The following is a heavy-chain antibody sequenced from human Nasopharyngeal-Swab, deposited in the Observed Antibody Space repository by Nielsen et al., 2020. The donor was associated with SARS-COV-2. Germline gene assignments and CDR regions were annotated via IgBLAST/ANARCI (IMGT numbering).Heavy chain of an antibody. CDR2: IYTSGST. Sequence: SETLSLTCTVSGGSISSGSYYWSWIRQPAGKGLEWIGRIYTSGSTNYNPSLKSRVTISVDTSKNQFSLKLSSVTAADTAVYYCARPSYSSGWSSWYYYYGMDVWGRGTTVTVSS. D-gene: IGHD6-19*01. CDR1: GGSISSGSYY. CDR3: ARPSYSSGWSSWYYYYGMDV. V-gene: IGHV4-61*02. J-gene: IGHJ6*02.